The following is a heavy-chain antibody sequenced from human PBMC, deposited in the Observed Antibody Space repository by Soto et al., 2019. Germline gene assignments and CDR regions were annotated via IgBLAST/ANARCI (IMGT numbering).Heavy chain of an antibody. J-gene: IGHJ4*02. V-gene: IGHV3-53*01. CDR2: IYSGGST. Sequence: LRLSCAASGFTVSSNYMSWVRQAPGKGLEWVSVIYSGGSTYCADSVKGRFTISRDNSKNTLYLQMNSLRAEDTAVYYCARLVIYYDSSGYSKSFDYWGQGTLVTVSS. CDR3: ARLVIYYDSSGYSKSFDY. CDR1: GFTVSSNY. D-gene: IGHD3-22*01.